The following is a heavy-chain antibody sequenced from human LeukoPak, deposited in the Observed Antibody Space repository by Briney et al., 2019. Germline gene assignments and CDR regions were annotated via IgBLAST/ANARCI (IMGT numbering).Heavy chain of an antibody. CDR2: INPNSGGT. Sequence: ASVKVSCKASGHTFIDYYLHWVRQAPGQGLEWMGWINPNSGGTKYVQKFKGWVTMTRDTSISTGYMELSGLKFDDTAVYYCARGDHILTGYVSAEYFNHWGQGTLVTVSS. CDR3: ARGDHILTGYVSAEYFNH. J-gene: IGHJ1*01. CDR1: GHTFIDYY. D-gene: IGHD3-9*01. V-gene: IGHV1-2*04.